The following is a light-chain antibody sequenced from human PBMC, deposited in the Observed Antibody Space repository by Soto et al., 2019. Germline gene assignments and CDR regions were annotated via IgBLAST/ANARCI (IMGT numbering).Light chain of an antibody. J-gene: IGKJ2*01. Sequence: DIVMTQSPLSLPVTPGEPASISCRSSQSLLYSNGYNYLDWYVQKPGQSPQLLIYLGSNRASGVPDRFSGSALGTDFALKISRVEAEDVGVYYCRQALQVPHTFGQGTKLEIK. CDR1: QSLLYSNGYNY. V-gene: IGKV2-28*01. CDR2: LGS. CDR3: RQALQVPHT.